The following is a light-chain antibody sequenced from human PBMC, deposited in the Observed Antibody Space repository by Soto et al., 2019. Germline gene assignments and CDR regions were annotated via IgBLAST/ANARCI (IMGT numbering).Light chain of an antibody. CDR2: EVS. CDR3: MQSTQLPPT. J-gene: IGKJ5*01. CDR1: QSLLHITGETF. Sequence: DVVMTQTPLSLSVAPGQPASISCKCSQSLLHITGETFLFWYLXKQGQSQQLXIYEVSTRVSGVPDRFSGSGSGTDCTLEISRVETDDVGIYYCMQSTQLPPTFGQGTRLEIK. V-gene: IGKV2D-29*02.